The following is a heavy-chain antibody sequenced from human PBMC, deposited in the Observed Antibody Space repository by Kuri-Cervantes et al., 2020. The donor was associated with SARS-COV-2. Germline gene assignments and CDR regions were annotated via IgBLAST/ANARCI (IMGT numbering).Heavy chain of an antibody. D-gene: IGHD1-26*01. CDR2: ISYDGSNK. V-gene: IGHV3-30*18. J-gene: IGHJ4*02. Sequence: GGSLRLSCAASGFTFSSYGMHWVRQAPGKGLEWVAVISYDGSNKYYADSLKGRFPISRDNSKNTLYLEMNSLRAEETAVYYRAKGGGPGSYIPLDSWGQGTLVTVSS. CDR3: AKGGGPGSYIPLDS. CDR1: GFTFSSYG.